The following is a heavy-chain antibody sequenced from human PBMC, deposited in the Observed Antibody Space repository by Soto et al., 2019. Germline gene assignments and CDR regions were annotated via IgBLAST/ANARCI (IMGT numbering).Heavy chain of an antibody. CDR2: ISGSGGSI. Sequence: GGSLRLSCAASGFTFSSYAMSWVRQAPGKGLEWVSAISGSGGSIYYADSVKGRFTISRDNSKNTLCLQMDSLRAEDTAVYYCAKRHSSGYDLFDYWGQGTLVTVSS. V-gene: IGHV3-23*01. CDR1: GFTFSSYA. J-gene: IGHJ4*02. D-gene: IGHD5-12*01. CDR3: AKRHSSGYDLFDY.